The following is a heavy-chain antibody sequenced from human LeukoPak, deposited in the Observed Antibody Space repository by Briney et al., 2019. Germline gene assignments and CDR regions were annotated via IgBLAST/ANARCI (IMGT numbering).Heavy chain of an antibody. V-gene: IGHV4-30-2*01. Sequence: SETLSLTCTVSGGSICSGGYYWSWIRQPPGKGLEWIGYIYHSGSTYYNPSLKSRVTISVDRSKNQFSLKLSSVTAADTAVYYCARGGLTTVNQLYFDYWGQGTLVTVSS. CDR1: GGSICSGGYY. D-gene: IGHD4-17*01. J-gene: IGHJ4*02. CDR2: IYHSGST. CDR3: ARGGLTTVNQLYFDY.